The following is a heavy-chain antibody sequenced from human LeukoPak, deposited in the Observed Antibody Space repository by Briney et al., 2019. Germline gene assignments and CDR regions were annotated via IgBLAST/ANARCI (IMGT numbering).Heavy chain of an antibody. V-gene: IGHV4-59*01. CDR3: ARVPLAARGAVYLNYMDV. D-gene: IGHD6-6*01. CDR1: GGSISSYY. CDR2: IYYSGST. Sequence: SETLSLTCTVSGGSISSYYWSWIRQPPGKGLEWIGYIYYSGSTNYNPSLKSRVTISIDTSKNQFSLKLSSVTAADTAVYYCARVPLAARGAVYLNYMDVWGKGTTVTVSS. J-gene: IGHJ6*03.